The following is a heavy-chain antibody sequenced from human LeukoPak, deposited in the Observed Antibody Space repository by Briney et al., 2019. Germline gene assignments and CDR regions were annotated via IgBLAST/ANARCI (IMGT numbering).Heavy chain of an antibody. D-gene: IGHD4-17*01. V-gene: IGHV4-30-2*01. J-gene: IGHJ4*02. CDR1: GGSISGGGYS. Sequence: PSETLSLTCAVSGGSISGGGYSWSWIRQPPGKGLEWIGYIYHSGSTYYNPSLKSRVTISVDRSKNQFSLKLSSVTAADTDVYYCTREVSTVTFDYWGQGIMVTVSS. CDR3: TREVSTVTFDY. CDR2: IYHSGST.